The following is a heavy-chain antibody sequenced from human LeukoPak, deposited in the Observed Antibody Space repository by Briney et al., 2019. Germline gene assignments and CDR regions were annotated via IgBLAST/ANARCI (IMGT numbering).Heavy chain of an antibody. CDR2: ISYDGSNK. J-gene: IGHJ4*02. CDR3: ARVYRRYFDY. CDR1: GFTFSSYA. V-gene: IGHV3-30*09. D-gene: IGHD1-14*01. Sequence: GGSLRLSCAASGFTFSSYAMHWVRQAPGKGLEWVAVISYDGSNKYYADSVKGRFAISRDNSKNTLYLQMNSLRAEDTAVYYCARVYRRYFDYWGQGTLVTVSS.